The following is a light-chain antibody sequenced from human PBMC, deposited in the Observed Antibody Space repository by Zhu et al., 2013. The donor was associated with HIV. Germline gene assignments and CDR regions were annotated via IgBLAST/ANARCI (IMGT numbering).Light chain of an antibody. CDR1: QSVSIW. V-gene: IGKV1-5*01. CDR3: QQYDTYPLT. J-gene: IGKJ4*01. Sequence: IQMTQSPSSLSASVGDRVTITCLASQSVSIWLAWYQQKPGKAPKLLIYDAYNLEGGVPSRFSGSASGRDFTLIISSLQPDDFASYHCQQYDTYPLTFGGGTKVEIK. CDR2: DAY.